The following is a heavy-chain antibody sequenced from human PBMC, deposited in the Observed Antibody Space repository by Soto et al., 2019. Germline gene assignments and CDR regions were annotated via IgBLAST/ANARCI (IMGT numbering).Heavy chain of an antibody. Sequence: QVQLQESGPGLVKPSQTLSLTCTVSGGSISSGGYFWSWIRQHPGKGLEWIGDINYSGSTYSNPSLKSRATISVDTSKNQFSLKLSSVTAADTAVYYCARDILLWFGELPPRAHDAFDIWGQGTMVTVSS. CDR2: INYSGST. V-gene: IGHV4-31*03. CDR1: GGSISSGGYF. D-gene: IGHD3-10*01. CDR3: ARDILLWFGELPPRAHDAFDI. J-gene: IGHJ3*02.